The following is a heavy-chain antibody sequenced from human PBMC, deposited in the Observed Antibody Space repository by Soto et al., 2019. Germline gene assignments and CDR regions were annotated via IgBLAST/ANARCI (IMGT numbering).Heavy chain of an antibody. D-gene: IGHD6-19*01. V-gene: IGHV4-59*08. CDR3: AGSPSASGWYFPFDAFDI. Sequence: QVQLQESGPGLVKPSETLSLTCTVSGGSISSYYWSWIRQPPGKGLEWIGYIYYSGSTNYNPSLKSRVTITVDTSKNPFSLKLSSVTAADTAVYYCAGSPSASGWYFPFDAFDIWGQGTMVTVSS. CDR1: GGSISSYY. J-gene: IGHJ3*02. CDR2: IYYSGST.